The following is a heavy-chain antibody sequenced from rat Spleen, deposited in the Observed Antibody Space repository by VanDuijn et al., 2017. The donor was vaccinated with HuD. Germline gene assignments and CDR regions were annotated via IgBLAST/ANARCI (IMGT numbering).Heavy chain of an antibody. CDR1: GFTFSDFY. CDR3: VRLYNNHGYWYFDF. J-gene: IGHJ1*01. CDR2: IKFEDFTP. Sequence: EVQLAESGGGLVQPGRSLKLACAASGFTFSDFYMAWVRQAPKKGLEWVASIKFEDFTPYYRDSVMGRFTISRDDGESTLYLQMNSLRSEDTATYYCVRLYNNHGYWYFDFWGPGTMVTVSS. V-gene: IGHV5-22*01. D-gene: IGHD1-5*01.